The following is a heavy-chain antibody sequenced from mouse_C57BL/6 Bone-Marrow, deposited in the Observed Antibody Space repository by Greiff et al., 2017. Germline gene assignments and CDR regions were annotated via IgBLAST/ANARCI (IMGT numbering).Heavy chain of an antibody. CDR1: GFTFSSYG. J-gene: IGHJ4*01. CDR3: ARPLYYGYAMDY. V-gene: IGHV5-6*02. Sequence: EVMLVESGGDLVKPGGSLKLSCAASGFTFSSYGMSWVRQTPDKRLEWVATISSGGSYTYYPDSVKGRFTISRDNAKNTLYLQMSSLKSEDTAMYYCARPLYYGYAMDYWGQGTSVTVSS. D-gene: IGHD1-1*01. CDR2: ISSGGSYT.